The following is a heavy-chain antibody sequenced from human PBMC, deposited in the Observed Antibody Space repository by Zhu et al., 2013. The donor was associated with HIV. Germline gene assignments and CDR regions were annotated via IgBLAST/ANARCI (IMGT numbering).Heavy chain of an antibody. Sequence: QVQLQESGPGLVKPSETLSLTCTVSGGSISSSSYYWGWIRQPPGKGLEWIGSIYYSGSTYYNPSLKSRVTISVDTSKNQFSLKLSSVTAADTAVYYCARDPGYSYGYGSGYFDYVGPGNPGPPSPQ. D-gene: IGHD5-18*01. CDR1: GGSISSSSYY. V-gene: IGHV4-39*07. J-gene: IGHJ4*02. CDR2: IYYSGST. CDR3: ARDPGYSYGYGSGYFDY.